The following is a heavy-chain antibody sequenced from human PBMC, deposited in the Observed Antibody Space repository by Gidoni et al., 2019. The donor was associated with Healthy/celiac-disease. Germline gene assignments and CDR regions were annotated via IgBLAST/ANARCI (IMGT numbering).Heavy chain of an antibody. J-gene: IGHJ6*03. V-gene: IGHV3-66*01. Sequence: EVQLVESGGGLVQPGGSLRLSCAASGFTVSSNYMSWVRQAPGKGLEWVSVIYSGGSTYDADSVKGRFTISRDNSKNTLYLQMNSLRAEDTAVYYCARDRRLVRGVKGYYYYYMDVWGKGTTVTVSS. CDR2: IYSGGST. CDR1: GFTVSSNY. D-gene: IGHD3-10*01. CDR3: ARDRRLVRGVKGYYYYYMDV.